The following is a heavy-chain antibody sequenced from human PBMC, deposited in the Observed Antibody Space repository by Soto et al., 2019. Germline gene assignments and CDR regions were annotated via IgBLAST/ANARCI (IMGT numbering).Heavy chain of an antibody. J-gene: IGHJ4*01. CDR3: ARRANIFSFDY. V-gene: IGHV5-51*01. CDR1: GYIFTNYW. CDR2: IYPGDSDT. D-gene: IGHD3-9*01. Sequence: PGESLKIPCHGSGYIFTNYWIGGVRQMPGKGLEWMGIIYPGDSDTRYSPSFQGQVTISADKSISTAYLQWSSLKASDTAMYYCARRANIFSFDYWGHGTLVTVSS.